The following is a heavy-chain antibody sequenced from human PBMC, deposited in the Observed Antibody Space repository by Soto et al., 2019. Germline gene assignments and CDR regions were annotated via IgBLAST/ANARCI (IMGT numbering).Heavy chain of an antibody. J-gene: IGHJ5*02. CDR2: IWYDGSNK. D-gene: IGHD2-15*01. CDR1: GFTFSSYG. CDR3: ARDIVVVVAATQNNWFDP. V-gene: IGHV3-33*01. Sequence: VQLVESGGGVVQPGRSLRLSCAASGFTFSSYGMHWVRQAPGKGLEWVAVIWYDGSNKYYADSVKGRFTISRDNSKNTLYLQMNSLRAEDTAVYYCARDIVVVVAATQNNWFDPWGQGTLVTVSS.